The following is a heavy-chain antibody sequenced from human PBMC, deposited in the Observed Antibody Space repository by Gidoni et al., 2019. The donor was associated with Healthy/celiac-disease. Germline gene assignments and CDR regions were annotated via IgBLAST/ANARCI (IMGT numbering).Heavy chain of an antibody. D-gene: IGHD5-12*01. J-gene: IGHJ4*02. CDR2: ISSSGSTI. CDR3: ARDGVEMATLYYFDY. V-gene: IGHV3-11*01. CDR1: GFTFSDYY. Sequence: QVQLVESGGGLVKHGGSLRLSCAAPGFTFSDYYMSWIRQAPGKGLGWVSYISSSGSTIYYADSVKGRFTISRDNAKNSLYLQMNSLRAEDTAVYYCARDGVEMATLYYFDYWGQGTLVTVSS.